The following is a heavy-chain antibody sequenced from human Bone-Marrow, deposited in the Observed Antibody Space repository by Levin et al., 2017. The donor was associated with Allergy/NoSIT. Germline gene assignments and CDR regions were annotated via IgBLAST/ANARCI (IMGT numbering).Heavy chain of an antibody. CDR3: ARGTPRYYYGSGTPPDSWFDH. CDR2: INPNSGGT. D-gene: IGHD3-10*01. J-gene: IGHJ5*02. V-gene: IGHV1-2*02. CDR1: GYTFTGYY. Sequence: ASVKVSCKASGYTFTGYYMHWVRQAPGQGLEWMGWINPNSGGTNYAQKFQGRVTMTRDTSISTAYMELSRLRSDDTAVYYCARGTPRYYYGSGTPPDSWFDHWGQGTLVTVSS.